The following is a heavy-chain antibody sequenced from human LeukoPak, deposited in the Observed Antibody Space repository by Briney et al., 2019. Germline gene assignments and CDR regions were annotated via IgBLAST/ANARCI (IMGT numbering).Heavy chain of an antibody. V-gene: IGHV3-7*01. CDR2: IKEDGSET. CDR3: ARETPRRGETRDGYR. Sequence: GGSLRLSCAASGFTFSSYAMHWVRQVPGKGLECLANIKEDGSETYYADSVKGRFTISRDNPKNLLFLQINSLRVEDTAVYYCARETPRRGETRDGYRWGQGTLVTVSS. CDR1: GFTFSSYA. J-gene: IGHJ4*02. D-gene: IGHD5-24*01.